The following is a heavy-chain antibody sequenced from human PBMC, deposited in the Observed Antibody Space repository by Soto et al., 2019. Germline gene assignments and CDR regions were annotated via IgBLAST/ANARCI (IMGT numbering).Heavy chain of an antibody. J-gene: IGHJ6*02. CDR3: ARDPSSPRAPPRYGMDV. Sequence: GGSLRLSCAASGFTFSSYWMHWVRQTPGKGLVWVSRIYSDGSKTDYAGSVKGRFTISRDNAKNTLYLQMNSLRAEDTAVYYCARDPSSPRAPPRYGMDVWGQGTTVTVSS. CDR2: IYSDGSKT. D-gene: IGHD6-6*01. V-gene: IGHV3-74*01. CDR1: GFTFSSYW.